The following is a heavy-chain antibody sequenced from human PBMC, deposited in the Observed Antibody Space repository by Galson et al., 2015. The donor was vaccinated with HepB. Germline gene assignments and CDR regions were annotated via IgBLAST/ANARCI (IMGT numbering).Heavy chain of an antibody. V-gene: IGHV3-30*04. D-gene: IGHD6-13*01. J-gene: IGHJ4*02. CDR2: ISYDGSNK. Sequence: SLRLSCAASGFTFSSYAMHWVRQAPGKGLEWVAVISYDGSNKYYADSVKGRFTISRDNSKNTLYLQMNSLRAEDTAVYYCARVIAAAAFDYWGQETLVTVSS. CDR1: GFTFSSYA. CDR3: ARVIAAAAFDY.